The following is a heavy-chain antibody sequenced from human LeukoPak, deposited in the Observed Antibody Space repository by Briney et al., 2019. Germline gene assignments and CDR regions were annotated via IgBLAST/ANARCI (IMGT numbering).Heavy chain of an antibody. CDR1: GFTFSSNA. Sequence: SGGSLRLSCAASGFTFSSNAMSWVRQAPGKGLEWVSAVSVSGDSTYYADSVKGRFTISRDNCRNIVYVQMHSLRAEDTAVYYCAKASPYYDILTGYYYYFDYWGQGTLVTVSS. CDR3: AKASPYYDILTGYYYYFDY. D-gene: IGHD3-9*01. V-gene: IGHV3-23*01. CDR2: VSVSGDST. J-gene: IGHJ4*02.